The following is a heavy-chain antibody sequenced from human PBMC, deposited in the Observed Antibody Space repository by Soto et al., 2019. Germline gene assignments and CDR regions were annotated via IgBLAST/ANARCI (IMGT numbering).Heavy chain of an antibody. J-gene: IGHJ4*02. Sequence: PGGSLRLSCAASGFTFSSYSMNWVRQAPGKGLEWVSYISSSSSTIYYADSVKGRFTISRDSAKNSLYLQMNSLRAEDTAVYYCARDPIKAPYSIDYWGQGTLVTVSS. CDR1: GFTFSSYS. D-gene: IGHD4-4*01. CDR3: ARDPIKAPYSIDY. CDR2: ISSSSSTI. V-gene: IGHV3-48*01.